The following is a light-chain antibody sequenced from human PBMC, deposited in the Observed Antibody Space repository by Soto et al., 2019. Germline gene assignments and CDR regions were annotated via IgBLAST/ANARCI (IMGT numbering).Light chain of an antibody. CDR3: SSYTSSSTLYYV. CDR1: SSDVGGYNY. CDR2: EVS. Sequence: QSGRGQPASVSWSPGDSITISCTGTSSDVGGYNYVSWYQQHPGKAPKLMIYEVSNRPSGVSNRFSGSKSGNTASLTISGLQAEDEADYYCSSYTSSSTLYYVFGTGTKVTAL. V-gene: IGLV2-14*01. J-gene: IGLJ1*01.